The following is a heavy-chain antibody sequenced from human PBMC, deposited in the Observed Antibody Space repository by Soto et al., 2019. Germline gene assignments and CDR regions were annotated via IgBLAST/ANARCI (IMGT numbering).Heavy chain of an antibody. CDR3: ARDQSTTGYYGLDV. CDR1: GFTFSNYG. V-gene: IGHV3-NL1*01. CDR2: IYSGGVT. J-gene: IGHJ6*02. Sequence: GGSLRLSCASSGFTFSNYGMHWVRQAPGKGLEWVSVIYSGGVTYYPDSVKGRSTTIRDTSKNTVYLQMNSLRADDTAMYYCARDQSTTGYYGLDVWGQGTTVTVSS.